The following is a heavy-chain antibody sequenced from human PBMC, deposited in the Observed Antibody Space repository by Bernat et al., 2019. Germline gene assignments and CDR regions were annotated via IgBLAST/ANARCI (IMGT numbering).Heavy chain of an antibody. CDR2: ILPIFGTA. Sequence: QVQLVQSGAEVKKPGSSVKVSCKASVGTFSSYAISWVRQAPGQGLEWMGGILPIFGTANYAQKFQGRVTITADESTSTAYMELSSLRSEETAVYYCARVRVNDYGSWSPPYYYYGMDVWGQGTTVTVSS. V-gene: IGHV1-69*01. CDR1: VGTFSSYA. J-gene: IGHJ6*02. CDR3: ARVRVNDYGSWSPPYYYYGMDV. D-gene: IGHD3-10*01.